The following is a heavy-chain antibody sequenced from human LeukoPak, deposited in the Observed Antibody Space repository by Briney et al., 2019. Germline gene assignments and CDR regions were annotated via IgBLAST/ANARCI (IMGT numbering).Heavy chain of an antibody. CDR1: GGSFSGYY. CDR2: INHSGST. CDR3: ARGNPFRWYYYYYMHV. V-gene: IGHV4-34*01. D-gene: IGHD1-14*01. J-gene: IGHJ6*03. Sequence: SETLSLTCAVYGGSFSGYYWSWIRRPPGKGLEWIGEINHSGSTNYNPSLKSRVTISVDTSKNQFSLKLSSVTAADTAVYYCARGNPFRWYYYYYMHVWGKGTTVTVSS.